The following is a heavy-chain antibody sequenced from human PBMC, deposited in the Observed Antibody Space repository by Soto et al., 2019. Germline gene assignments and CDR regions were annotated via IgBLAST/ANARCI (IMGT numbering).Heavy chain of an antibody. V-gene: IGHV1-2*02. CDR2: IDPRSGGT. CDR3: ARDELQIGGSYSY. J-gene: IGHJ4*02. D-gene: IGHD1-26*01. Sequence: VSVKVSCKASGYSVSEYYIHWVRRAPGQGLEWMGWIDPRSGGTNYAPKFQGRVTMTRDTAINAAYMELNSLINDDTAVYYCARDELQIGGSYSYWGQGTLVTVSS. CDR1: GYSVSEYY.